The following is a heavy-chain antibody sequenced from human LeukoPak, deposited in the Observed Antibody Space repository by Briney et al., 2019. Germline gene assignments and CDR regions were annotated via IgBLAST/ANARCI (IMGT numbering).Heavy chain of an antibody. Sequence: GASVKVSCKASVYTFTSYYMHWVRQAPGQGLEWMGIINPSGGSTSYAQKFQGRVTMTRDTSTSTVYMELSSLRSEDTAVYYCARDLSGGVGANNWFDPWGQGTLVTVSS. D-gene: IGHD1-26*01. CDR2: INPSGGST. J-gene: IGHJ5*02. CDR3: ARDLSGGVGANNWFDP. V-gene: IGHV1-46*01. CDR1: VYTFTSYY.